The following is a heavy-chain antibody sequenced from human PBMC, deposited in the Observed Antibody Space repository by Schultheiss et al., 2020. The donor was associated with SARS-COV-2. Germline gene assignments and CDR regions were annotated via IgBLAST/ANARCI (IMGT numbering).Heavy chain of an antibody. D-gene: IGHD2-2*01. Sequence: GESLKISCAASGFTFSGSAMHWVRQASGKGLEWVGRIRSKANSYATAYAASVKGRFTISRDDSKNTAYLQMNSLRAEDTAVYYCATVYNLGYCSSTSCPFDYWGQGTLVTVSS. J-gene: IGHJ4*02. CDR2: IRSKANSYAT. V-gene: IGHV3-73*01. CDR3: ATVYNLGYCSSTSCPFDY. CDR1: GFTFSGSA.